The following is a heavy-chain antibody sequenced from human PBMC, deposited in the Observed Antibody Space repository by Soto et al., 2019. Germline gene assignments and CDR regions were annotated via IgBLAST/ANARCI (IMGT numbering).Heavy chain of an antibody. CDR1: GFTFSSVA. D-gene: IGHD1-1*01. J-gene: IGHJ4*02. V-gene: IGHV3-23*01. CDR2: TTDTGGNT. Sequence: PGGSLRLSCAASGFTFSSVAMAWVRQAPGKGLEWVSGTTDTGGNTDYADSVKGRFTISRDNSRNTLYLQMNSLRAEDTAVYYCAKLYWNPRYFDYWGQGTRVTVSS. CDR3: AKLYWNPRYFDY.